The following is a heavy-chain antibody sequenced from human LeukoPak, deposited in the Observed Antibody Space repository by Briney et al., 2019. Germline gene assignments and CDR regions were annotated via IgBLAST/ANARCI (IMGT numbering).Heavy chain of an antibody. V-gene: IGHV4-39*01. CDR2: IYYSGST. CDR1: GGSISSSSYY. D-gene: IGHD5-24*01. J-gene: IGHJ4*02. Sequence: SETLSLTCTVSGGSISSSSYYWGWIRQPPGKGLEWIGSIYYSGSTYYNPSLKSRVTISVDTSKNQFSLKLSSVTAADTAVYYCASVSRDGYNLGRAFDYWGQGTLVTVSS. CDR3: ASVSRDGYNLGRAFDY.